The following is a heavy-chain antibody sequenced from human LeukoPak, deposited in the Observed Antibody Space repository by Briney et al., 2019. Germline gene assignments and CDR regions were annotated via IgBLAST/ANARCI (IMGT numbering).Heavy chain of an antibody. Sequence: GSLRLSCAASGFTFNSYAMSWVRQAPGKGLVWVSAISGSGDYTYYADSVKGRVTISRDNSKNTLYLQMSSLRAEDTAVYYCARDSVLLWFGDLPYYFDIWGQGTLVTVSS. CDR3: ARDSVLLWFGDLPYYFDI. D-gene: IGHD3-10*01. CDR1: GFTFNSYA. J-gene: IGHJ4*02. CDR2: ISGSGDYT. V-gene: IGHV3-23*01.